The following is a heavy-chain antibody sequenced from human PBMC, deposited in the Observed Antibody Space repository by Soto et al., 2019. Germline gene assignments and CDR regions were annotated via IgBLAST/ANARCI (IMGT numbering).Heavy chain of an antibody. J-gene: IGHJ4*02. CDR2: INHSGST. CDR3: ARGVDRAKTGY. Sequence: SETLSLTCAVYGGSFSGYYWSWIRQPPGKGLEWIGEINHSGSTNYNPSLESRVTISVDTSNNQISLKMTSVTAADTAIYFCARGVDRAKTGYWGQGALVTVSS. D-gene: IGHD5-18*01. V-gene: IGHV4-34*01. CDR1: GGSFSGYY.